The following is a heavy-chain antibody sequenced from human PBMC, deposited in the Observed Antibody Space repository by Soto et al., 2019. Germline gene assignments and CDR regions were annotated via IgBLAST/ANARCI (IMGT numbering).Heavy chain of an antibody. V-gene: IGHV3-30*03. D-gene: IGHD1-26*01. CDR3: ARTSDKYSGSYLY. CDR2: ISYDGSSK. Sequence: LRVSWAGSLFTFSIFGMHWVRQSPGKGLEWVAVISYDGSSKYYADSVKGRFTISRDNFKNTLYLQMDSLRAEDTAVYYCARTSDKYSGSYLYWGQGTLVTSPQ. J-gene: IGHJ4*02. CDR1: LFTFSIFG.